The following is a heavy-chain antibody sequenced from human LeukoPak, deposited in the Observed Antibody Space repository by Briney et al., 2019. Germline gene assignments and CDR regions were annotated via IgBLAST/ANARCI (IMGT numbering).Heavy chain of an antibody. V-gene: IGHV4-39*07. CDR3: ARVNLSGWVFDP. D-gene: IGHD6-19*01. CDR2: IYYSGST. CDR1: GGSISSSSYY. J-gene: IGHJ5*02. Sequence: PSETLSLTCTVSGGSISSSSYYWGWIRQPPGKGLEWIGSIYYSGSTYYNPSLKSRVTISVDASKNQFSLKLSSVTAADTAVYYCARVNLSGWVFDPWGQGTLVTVSS.